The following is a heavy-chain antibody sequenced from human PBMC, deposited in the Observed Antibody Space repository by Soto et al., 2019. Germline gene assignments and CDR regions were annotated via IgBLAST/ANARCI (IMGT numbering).Heavy chain of an antibody. V-gene: IGHV4-59*01. Sequence: QVQLQESGPGLVKPSETLSLTCTVSGGSISSYYWSWIRQPPGKGLEWIGYIYYSGSTNYNPSLKSRVTISVDTSKNQLSLKLISVTAAHTAVYYCARDSCSCWPFHYWVQGTLVTVSS. CDR2: IYYSGST. CDR1: GGSISSYY. J-gene: IGHJ4*02. CDR3: ARDSCSCWPFHY. D-gene: IGHD6-19*01.